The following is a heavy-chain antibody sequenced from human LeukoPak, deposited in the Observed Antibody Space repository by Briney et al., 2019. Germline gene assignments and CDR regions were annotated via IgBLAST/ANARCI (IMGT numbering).Heavy chain of an antibody. J-gene: IGHJ3*02. CDR3: ARAVGVTAIHNAFDI. Sequence: ASVKVSCKASGYTFTSYGISWARQAPGQGLEWMGWISAYNGNTNYAQKLQGRVTMTTDTSTSTAYMELSSLRSEDTAVYYCARAVGVTAIHNAFDIWGQGTMVTVSS. CDR2: ISAYNGNT. CDR1: GYTFTSYG. D-gene: IGHD2-21*02. V-gene: IGHV1-18*01.